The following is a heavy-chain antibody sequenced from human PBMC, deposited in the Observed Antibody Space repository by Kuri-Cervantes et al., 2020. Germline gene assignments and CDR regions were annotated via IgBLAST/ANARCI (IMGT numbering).Heavy chain of an antibody. D-gene: IGHD4-11*01. CDR2: ISKSSSTL. Sequence: GESLKISCAASGFTFSSYWMSWVRQAPGKGLEWVSYISKSSSTLYYTDSVKGRFTISRDNAKNSLYLQMNSLRAEGTAVYYCAKSPSIYSNYWFDPWGQGTLVTVSS. CDR1: GFTFSSYW. J-gene: IGHJ5*02. V-gene: IGHV3-48*04. CDR3: AKSPSIYSNYWFDP.